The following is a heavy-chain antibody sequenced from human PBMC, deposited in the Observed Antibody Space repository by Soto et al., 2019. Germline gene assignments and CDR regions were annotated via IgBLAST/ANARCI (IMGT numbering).Heavy chain of an antibody. D-gene: IGHD6-6*01. Sequence: PGGSLRLSCAASGFTVSSNYMSWVRQAPGKGLEWVSVIYSGGSTYYADSVKGRFTISRHNSKNTLYLQMNSLRAEDTAVYYCARVPKYSSSYYFDYWGQGTLVTVSS. J-gene: IGHJ4*02. V-gene: IGHV3-53*04. CDR2: IYSGGST. CDR1: GFTVSSNY. CDR3: ARVPKYSSSYYFDY.